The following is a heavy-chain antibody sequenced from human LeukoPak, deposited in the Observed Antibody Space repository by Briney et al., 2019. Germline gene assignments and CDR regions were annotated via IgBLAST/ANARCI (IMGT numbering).Heavy chain of an antibody. Sequence: ASVKVSCKASGYTFTSYYMHWVRQAPGQGLEWMGIINPSGGSTSYAQKFQGRVTMTRDTSTSTVYMELSSLRSEDTAVYYCARAAGIAVAGSSFVYWGQGTLVTVSS. D-gene: IGHD6-19*01. V-gene: IGHV1-46*01. CDR1: GYTFTSYY. CDR2: INPSGGST. CDR3: ARAAGIAVAGSSFVY. J-gene: IGHJ4*02.